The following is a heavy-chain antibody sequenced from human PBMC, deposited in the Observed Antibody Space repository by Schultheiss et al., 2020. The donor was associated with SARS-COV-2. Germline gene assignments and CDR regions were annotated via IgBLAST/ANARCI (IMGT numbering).Heavy chain of an antibody. CDR3: ARGNDFVYFFDS. CDR2: IYYSGST. V-gene: IGHV4-39*07. J-gene: IGHJ4*02. CDR1: GGSISGSGHH. Sequence: SQTLSLTCNVAGGSISGSGHHWGWIRQPPGKGLEWIGSIYYSGSTFYSPSLKSRLTISVDTSKNQFSLKLTSLTAADTAIYYCARGNDFVYFFDSWGQGTLVTVSS. D-gene: IGHD3-3*01.